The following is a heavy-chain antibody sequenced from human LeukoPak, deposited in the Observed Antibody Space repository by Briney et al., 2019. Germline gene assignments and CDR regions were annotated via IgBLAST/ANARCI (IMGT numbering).Heavy chain of an antibody. J-gene: IGHJ4*02. CDR3: ARGKSRGSHIDY. V-gene: IGHV4-38-2*02. Sequence: SETLSLTCTVSGYSISSGYYWAWIRQPPGKGLEWIGSIYHSGSTYYNPSLKSRVTISVDTSRNQFSLKLRSVTAADTAVYYCARGKSRGSHIDYWGQATLVTVSS. CDR1: GYSISSGYY. D-gene: IGHD1-26*01. CDR2: IYHSGST.